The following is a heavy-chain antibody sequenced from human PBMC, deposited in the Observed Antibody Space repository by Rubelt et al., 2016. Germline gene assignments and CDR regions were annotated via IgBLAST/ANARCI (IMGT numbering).Heavy chain of an antibody. Sequence: GSGGSTFYADSVKGRFTISRDNSKNTLYLQMNSLRAEDTAVYYRAKDTNSSYFDYWGQGTLVTVPS. CDR3: AKDTNSSYFDY. J-gene: IGHJ4*02. V-gene: IGHV3-23*01. D-gene: IGHD6-6*01. CDR2: GSGGST.